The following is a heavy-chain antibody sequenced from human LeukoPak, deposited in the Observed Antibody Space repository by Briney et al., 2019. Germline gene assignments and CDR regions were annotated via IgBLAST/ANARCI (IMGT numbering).Heavy chain of an antibody. CDR3: AKEEPPGVLDL. CDR1: GFTFSSFA. V-gene: IGHV3-23*01. D-gene: IGHD3/OR15-3a*01. J-gene: IGHJ4*02. CDR2: ISATGGT. Sequence: QPGGSLRLSCVASGFTFSSFAMNWVRQAPGKGLEWVSVISATGGTRYADSVKGRFTISRDSSKNTLHLQMNSLRAEDTAVYYCAKEEPPGVLDLWGQGTLITVSS.